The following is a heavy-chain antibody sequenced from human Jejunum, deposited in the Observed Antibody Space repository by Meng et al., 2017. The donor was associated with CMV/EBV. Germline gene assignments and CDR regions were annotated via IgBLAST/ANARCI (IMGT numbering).Heavy chain of an antibody. CDR1: D. CDR2: IRFNAAKT. J-gene: IGHJ4*02. V-gene: IGHV3-23*01. Sequence: DMAWVRQAPGKGLEWFSSIRFNAAKTYYGDSVKGRYADSVRGRFTISRDNSKSTLYLQMDSLRSEDTAIYYCAKDDCSGGTCYGLDNWGQGTLVTVSS. CDR3: AKDDCSGGTCYGLDN. D-gene: IGHD2-15*01.